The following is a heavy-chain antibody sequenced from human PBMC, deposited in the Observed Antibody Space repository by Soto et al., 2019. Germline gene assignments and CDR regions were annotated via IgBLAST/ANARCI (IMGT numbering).Heavy chain of an antibody. Sequence: QVHLVQSGAEVKKPGASVKVSCKGSGYAFTTYGITWVRQAPGQGLEWMGWISAHNGNTNYAQKLQGRVTVTRDTSTSTAYMELRSXXXXXXXVYYCARGRYGDYWGQGALVTVSS. J-gene: IGHJ4*02. V-gene: IGHV1-18*01. CDR3: ARGRYGDY. CDR2: ISAHNGNT. CDR1: GYAFTTYG. D-gene: IGHD1-1*01.